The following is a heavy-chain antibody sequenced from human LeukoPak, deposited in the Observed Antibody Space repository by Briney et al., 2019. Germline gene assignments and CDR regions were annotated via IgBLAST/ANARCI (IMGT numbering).Heavy chain of an antibody. J-gene: IGHJ4*02. Sequence: GGSLRLSCAASGFTFSSYGMHWVRQAPGKGLEWVAFIRYDGSNKYYADSVKGRFTISRDNSKNTLYLQMNSPRAEDTAVYYCAKAVAAAGTGGYLWGQGTLVTVSS. CDR1: GFTFSSYG. CDR2: IRYDGSNK. D-gene: IGHD6-13*01. CDR3: AKAVAAAGTGGYL. V-gene: IGHV3-30*02.